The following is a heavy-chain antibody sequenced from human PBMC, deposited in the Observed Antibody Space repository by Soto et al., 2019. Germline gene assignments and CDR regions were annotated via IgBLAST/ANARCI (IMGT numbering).Heavy chain of an antibody. V-gene: IGHV1-69*01. Sequence: QVQLVQSGAEVKKPGSSVEVSCKASGGTFSSYAISWVRQAPGQGVEWMGGIIPILGTANYAQKFQGRVTITADESTSTAYMELSSLRSEDTAVYYCARLAAYYDFWSGYYRGGMDVWGQGTTVTVSS. J-gene: IGHJ6*02. CDR3: ARLAAYYDFWSGYYRGGMDV. CDR2: IIPILGTA. D-gene: IGHD3-3*01. CDR1: GGTFSSYA.